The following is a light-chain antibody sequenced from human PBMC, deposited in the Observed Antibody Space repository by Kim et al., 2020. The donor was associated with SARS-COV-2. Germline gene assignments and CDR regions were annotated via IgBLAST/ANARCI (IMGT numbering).Light chain of an antibody. V-gene: IGLV4-69*01. CDR2: LNSDGSH. J-gene: IGLJ3*02. Sequence: VTLTCALSSGNSDYAIAGHQQQPEKGPRYLMKLNSDGSHSKGDGIPDRFSGSSSGAERYLTISSLQSEDEADYYCQTWGTGTQLVFGGGTQLTVL. CDR1: SGNSDYA. CDR3: QTWGTGTQLV.